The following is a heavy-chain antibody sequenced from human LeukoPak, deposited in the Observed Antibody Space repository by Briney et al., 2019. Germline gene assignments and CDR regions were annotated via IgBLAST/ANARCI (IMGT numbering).Heavy chain of an antibody. V-gene: IGHV4-34*01. D-gene: IGHD3-22*01. CDR1: GRSFSGYY. CDR3: ARGHNYYYDSTTYYFDY. CDR2: INHSGST. J-gene: IGHJ4*02. Sequence: SETLSLTCAVYGRSFSGYYWSWIRQPPGKGLEWIGEINHSGSTNYNPSLKSRVTISVDTSKNQFSLKLSSVTAADTAVYYCARGHNYYYDSTTYYFDYWGQGTLVSVSS.